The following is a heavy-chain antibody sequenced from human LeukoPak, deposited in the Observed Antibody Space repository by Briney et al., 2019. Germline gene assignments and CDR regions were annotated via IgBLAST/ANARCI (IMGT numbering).Heavy chain of an antibody. CDR2: INYNGDST. V-gene: IGHV3-64*01. CDR1: GFSFNTYA. J-gene: IGHJ4*02. D-gene: IGHD5-24*01. CDR3: ARDSGGDAYNDYFDS. Sequence: GGSLRLSCAASGFSFNTYAMHWVRQAPGRGLESVSAINYNGDSTYYANSVKGRFIISRDNSMKTLFLQMGSLRAEDTAVYYCARDSGGDAYNDYFDSWGQGTLVTVSS.